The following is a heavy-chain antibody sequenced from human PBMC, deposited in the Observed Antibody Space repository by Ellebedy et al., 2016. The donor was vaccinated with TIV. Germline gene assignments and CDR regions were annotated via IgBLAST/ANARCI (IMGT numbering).Heavy chain of an antibody. D-gene: IGHD3-10*01. V-gene: IGHV3-30*18. CDR2: ISYDESVK. Sequence: PGGSLRLSCEASGFVFRSYAMHWIRQAPGKGLEWVALISYDESVKSYADSVKGRFTISRDTSKNTLYLQMNSLRPEDTAVYYCAKADAFLYASGLNWGRGILVTVSP. CDR3: AKADAFLYASGLN. J-gene: IGHJ4*02. CDR1: GFVFRSYA.